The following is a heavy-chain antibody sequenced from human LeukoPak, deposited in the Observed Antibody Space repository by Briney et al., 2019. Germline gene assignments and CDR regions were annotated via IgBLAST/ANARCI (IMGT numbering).Heavy chain of an antibody. CDR1: GGSISSYY. CDR2: IYYSGST. CDR3: ARARRDGHMLIDY. Sequence: SETLSLTCTVSGGSISSYYWSWIRQPPGKGLEWIGYIYYSGSTNYNPSLKSRVTISVDTSKNQFSLKLSSVTAADTAVYYCARARRDGHMLIDYWGEGTLVTVSS. D-gene: IGHD5-24*01. V-gene: IGHV4-59*01. J-gene: IGHJ4*02.